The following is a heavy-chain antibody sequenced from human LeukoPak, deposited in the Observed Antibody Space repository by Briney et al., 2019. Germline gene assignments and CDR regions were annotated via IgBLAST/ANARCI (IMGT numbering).Heavy chain of an antibody. Sequence: PSETLSLTCTVSGGSISSGGYYWSWIRQHPGKGLEWIGYIYYSGSTYYNPSFKSRVTISVDTSKNQFSLILSSVTAADTAVYYCARGRGAAAREEYWGQGNLVTVSS. CDR1: GGSISSGGYY. V-gene: IGHV4-31*03. J-gene: IGHJ4*02. D-gene: IGHD6-13*01. CDR2: IYYSGST. CDR3: ARGRGAAAREEY.